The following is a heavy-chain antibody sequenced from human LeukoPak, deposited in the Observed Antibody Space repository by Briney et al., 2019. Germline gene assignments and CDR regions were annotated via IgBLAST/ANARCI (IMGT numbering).Heavy chain of an antibody. CDR1: GFTFSGSA. CDR3: TRHGKWELLEYYMDG. Sequence: GGSLRLSCAASGFTFSGSAMHWVRQASGKGLEWVGRIRSKANNYPTAYAASVKGRFTISRDDSKNTAYLQMNSLKTEDTAVYYCTRHGKWELLEYYMDGWGKGTTVTVSS. CDR2: IRSKANNYPT. D-gene: IGHD1-26*01. J-gene: IGHJ6*03. V-gene: IGHV3-73*01.